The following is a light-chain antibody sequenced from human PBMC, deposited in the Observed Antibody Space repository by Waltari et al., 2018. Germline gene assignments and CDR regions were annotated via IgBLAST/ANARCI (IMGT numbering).Light chain of an antibody. V-gene: IGKV2-28*01. J-gene: IGKJ2*01. Sequence: DILMSQSPLSLPVTPREPAPLSCTSSQSLLHSNGYNYLDWYLQKPGQSPQLLIYLGSNRASGVPDRFSGSGSGTDFTLKISRVEAEDVGVYYCMQALQTPPYTFGQGTKLEIK. CDR2: LGS. CDR3: MQALQTPPYT. CDR1: QSLLHSNGYNY.